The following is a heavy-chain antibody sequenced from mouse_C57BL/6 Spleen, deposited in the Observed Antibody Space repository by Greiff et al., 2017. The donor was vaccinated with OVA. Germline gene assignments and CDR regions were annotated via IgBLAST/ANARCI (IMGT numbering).Heavy chain of an antibody. CDR1: GYTFTSYW. D-gene: IGHD4-1*01. CDR3: ARELVYYFDY. Sequence: QVQLQQPGAELVRPGSSVKLSCKASGYTFTSYWMDWVKQRPGQGLEWIGNIYPSDSETHYNQKFKDKATLTVDKSSSTAYMQLSSLTSEDSAVYYCARELVYYFDYWGQGTTLTVSS. V-gene: IGHV1-61*01. CDR2: IYPSDSET. J-gene: IGHJ2*01.